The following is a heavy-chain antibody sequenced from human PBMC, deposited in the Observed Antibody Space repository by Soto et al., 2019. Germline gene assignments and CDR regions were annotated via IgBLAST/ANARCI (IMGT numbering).Heavy chain of an antibody. CDR1: GGSISSGDYY. Sequence: SQTLSLTCTVSGGSISSGDYYWSWIRQPPGKGLEWIGYIYYSGSTYYNPSLKSRVTISVDTSKNQFSLKLSSVTAADTAVYYCASSTSWNNWFDPWGQGTLVTVSS. CDR3: ASSTSWNNWFDP. D-gene: IGHD2-2*01. V-gene: IGHV4-30-4*01. CDR2: IYYSGST. J-gene: IGHJ5*02.